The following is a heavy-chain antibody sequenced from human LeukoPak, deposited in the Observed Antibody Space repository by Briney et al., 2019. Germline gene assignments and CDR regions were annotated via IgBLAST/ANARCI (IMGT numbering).Heavy chain of an antibody. CDR3: AKDPTNIVVVPAASNYFDY. J-gene: IGHJ4*02. Sequence: GGSLRLSCAASGFTFRSYAMSWVRQAPGKGLEWVSAVSGGGGNTYYAESVKGRFTISRDNSKNTLYLQMNSLRAEDTAIYYCAKDPTNIVVVPAASNYFDYWGQGTLVTVSS. CDR2: VSGGGGNT. D-gene: IGHD2-2*01. V-gene: IGHV3-23*01. CDR1: GFTFRSYA.